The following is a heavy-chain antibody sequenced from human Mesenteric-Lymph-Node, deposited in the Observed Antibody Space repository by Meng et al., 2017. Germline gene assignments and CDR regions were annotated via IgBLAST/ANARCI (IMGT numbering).Heavy chain of an antibody. V-gene: IGHV4-4*02. J-gene: IGHJ4*02. Sequence: QVQRRAWGAGLLEPSGPRPLPCAVSGGSISSSNWWSWVRQPPGKGLEWIGEIYHSGSTNYNPSLKSRVTISVDKSKNQFSLNLSSVTAADTAVYYCARVGQWLPIDYWGQGTLVTVS. CDR3: ARVGQWLPIDY. CDR2: IYHSGST. CDR1: GGSISSSNW. D-gene: IGHD6-19*01.